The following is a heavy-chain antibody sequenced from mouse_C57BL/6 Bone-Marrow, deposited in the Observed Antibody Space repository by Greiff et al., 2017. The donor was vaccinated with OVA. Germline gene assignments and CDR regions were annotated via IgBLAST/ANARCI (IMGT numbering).Heavy chain of an antibody. CDR1: GFTFSSYA. D-gene: IGHD1-1*01. V-gene: IGHV5-4*03. J-gene: IGHJ3*01. CDR3: AIIYYYGRPWFGY. CDR2: ISDGGSYT. Sequence: DVKLVESGRGLVKPGGSLKLSCAASGFTFSSYAMSWVRQTPEKRLEWVATISDGGSYTYYPDNVKGRFTISRDNSKHTPYLQMSHLKSEDTAMYYCAIIYYYGRPWFGYWGQGTRVTVSA.